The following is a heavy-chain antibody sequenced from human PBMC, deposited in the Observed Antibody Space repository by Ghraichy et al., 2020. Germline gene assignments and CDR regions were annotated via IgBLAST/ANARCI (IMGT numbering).Heavy chain of an antibody. V-gene: IGHV2-5*02. Sequence: SGPTLVKPTQTLTLTCTVSGFSLSSTGVSVGWLRQPPGEAPEWLALIFWDDDTRYSQSLRSRLTITKDTSRNQVVLTVTNMDPVDTATYFCAHRSVGNDFDCWGQGTRATVSS. CDR2: IFWDDDT. CDR3: AHRSVGNDFDC. CDR1: GFSLSSTGVS. D-gene: IGHD7-27*01. J-gene: IGHJ4*01.